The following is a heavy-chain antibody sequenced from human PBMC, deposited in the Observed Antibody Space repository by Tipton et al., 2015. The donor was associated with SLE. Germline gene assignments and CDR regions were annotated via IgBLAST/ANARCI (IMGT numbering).Heavy chain of an antibody. J-gene: IGHJ6*03. CDR2: IYPGDSDT. Sequence: QLVQSGAEVKKPGESLKISCKGSGYSFTSYWIGWVRQMPGKGLEWMGIIYPGDSDTRYSPSFQGQVTISAAKPISTAYLQWSSLKASDTAMYYWARLGGFGESSVDYYYYMDVWGKGTTVTVSS. CDR1: GYSFTSYW. V-gene: IGHV5-51*04. CDR3: ARLGGFGESSVDYYYYMDV. D-gene: IGHD3-10*01.